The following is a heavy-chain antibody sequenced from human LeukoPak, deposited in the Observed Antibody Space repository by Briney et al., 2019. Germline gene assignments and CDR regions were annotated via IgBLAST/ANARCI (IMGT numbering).Heavy chain of an antibody. J-gene: IGHJ4*02. CDR2: IYVGGSA. Sequence: PGGSLRLSCAASGFTVSNNYMSWVHQTPGKGLEWVSVIYVGGSAYYADSVKGRFTISGDSSKNTLYLQMNSLRAEDTAVYYCARLKIDGTHFDYWGQGTLVTVSS. CDR3: ARLKIDGTHFDY. D-gene: IGHD3-9*01. CDR1: GFTVSNNY. V-gene: IGHV3-53*01.